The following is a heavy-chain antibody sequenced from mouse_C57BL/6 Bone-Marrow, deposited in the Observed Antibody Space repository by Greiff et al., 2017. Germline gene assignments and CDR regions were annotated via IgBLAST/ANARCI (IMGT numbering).Heavy chain of an antibody. CDR1: GYTFTSYW. Sequence: VQLQQPGAELVRPGSSVKLSCKASGYTFTSYWMDWVKQRPGQGLEWIGNIYPSDSETHYNQKFKDKATLTVDKSSSTAYMQLSSLTSEDSAVYYGARGRAYYSNYEGFDYWGQGTTLTVSS. V-gene: IGHV1-61*01. D-gene: IGHD2-5*01. J-gene: IGHJ2*01. CDR2: IYPSDSET. CDR3: ARGRAYYSNYEGFDY.